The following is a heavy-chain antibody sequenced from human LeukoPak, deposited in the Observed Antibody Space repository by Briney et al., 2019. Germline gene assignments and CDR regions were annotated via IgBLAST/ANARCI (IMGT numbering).Heavy chain of an antibody. D-gene: IGHD1-14*01. CDR3: ARVDYGTNWYFDL. J-gene: IGHJ2*01. Sequence: SETLSLTCTVSGGSFSSSSYYWGWIRQPPGKGLEWIGSIYYSGSTYYNPSLKSRVTISVDTSKNQFSLKLSSVTAADTAVYYCARVDYGTNWYFDLWGRGTLVTVSS. V-gene: IGHV4-39*07. CDR1: GGSFSSSSYY. CDR2: IYYSGST.